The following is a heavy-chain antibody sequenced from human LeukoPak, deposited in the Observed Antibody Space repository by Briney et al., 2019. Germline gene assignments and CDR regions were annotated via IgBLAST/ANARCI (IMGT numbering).Heavy chain of an antibody. V-gene: IGHV3-23*01. CDR2: ISISGENT. J-gene: IGHJ5*02. D-gene: IGHD1-1*01. CDR1: GFTFSSYA. CDR3: ARGIVNWNGDNWFDA. Sequence: GGSLRLACAASGFTFSSYAMSWVRQAPGKGLEWVSAISISGENTYYADSVKGRFTISRDTSRNTLYLQMHSLRADDTAVYYCARGIVNWNGDNWFDAWGQGTLVTVSS.